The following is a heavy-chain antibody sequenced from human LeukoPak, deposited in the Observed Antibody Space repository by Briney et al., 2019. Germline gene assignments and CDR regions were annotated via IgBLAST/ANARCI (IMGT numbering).Heavy chain of an antibody. CDR1: GGSISRYY. CDR2: IHYSGST. Sequence: PSETLSLTCTVSGGSISRYYWSWIRQSPGKGLEWIGYIHYSGSTNYNPSLKSRVTISVDRSKNELSLKLSSATAADTAVYYCARHGIAERPEEFDYWGQGTLVTDSS. CDR3: ARHGIAERPEEFDY. V-gene: IGHV4-59*08. D-gene: IGHD6-6*01. J-gene: IGHJ4*02.